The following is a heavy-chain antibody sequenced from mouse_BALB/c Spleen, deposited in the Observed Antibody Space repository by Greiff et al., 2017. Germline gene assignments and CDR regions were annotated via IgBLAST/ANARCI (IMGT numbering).Heavy chain of an antibody. J-gene: IGHJ4*01. CDR3: ARSGGYAMDY. V-gene: IGHV3-2*02. CDR2: ISYSGST. D-gene: IGHD3-1*01. CDR1: GYSITSDYA. Sequence: VQLQQSGPGLVKPSQSLSLTCTVTGYSITSDYAWNWIRQFPGNKLEWMGYISYSGSTSYNPSLKSRISITRDTSKNQFFLQLNSVTTEDTATYYCARSGGYAMDYWGQGTSVTVSS.